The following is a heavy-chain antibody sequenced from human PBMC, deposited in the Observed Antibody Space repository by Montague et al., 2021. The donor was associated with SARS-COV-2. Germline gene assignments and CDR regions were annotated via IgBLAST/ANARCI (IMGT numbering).Heavy chain of an antibody. CDR2: IYTSGRT. Sequence: TLSLTCSVSGGSISSGSYYWTWIRQPAGRGLEWIGRIYTSGRTNYNLSLKSRVTISIDRSKNKLTLKLSSVTAADTAVYYCAREDDKGSCWRRGMDDWGQGTLVTVSS. D-gene: IGHD1-26*01. CDR1: GGSISSGSYY. J-gene: IGHJ6*02. CDR3: AREDDKGSCWRRGMDD. V-gene: IGHV4-61*02.